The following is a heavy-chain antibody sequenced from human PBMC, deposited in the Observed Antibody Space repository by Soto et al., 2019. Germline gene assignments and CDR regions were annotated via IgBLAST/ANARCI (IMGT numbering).Heavy chain of an antibody. CDR1: GFTFSDSV. CDR2: IRAKTNNYAT. J-gene: IGHJ4*02. D-gene: IGHD3-22*01. CDR3: ARHPDYYDSSGYWG. V-gene: IGHV3-73*02. Sequence: EVQLVESGGGLVQPGGSLKLSCAASGFTFSDSVIHWVRQASGKRLEWVGRIRAKTNNYATAYTASVKGRFSISRDDSKSMAYLQMSSLQTEDTAVYYCARHPDYYDSSGYWGWGLGTLVTVSS.